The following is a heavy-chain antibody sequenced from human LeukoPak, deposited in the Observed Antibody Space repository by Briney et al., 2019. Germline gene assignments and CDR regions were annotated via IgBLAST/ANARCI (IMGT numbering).Heavy chain of an antibody. J-gene: IGHJ6*03. CDR2: ISGSGGST. CDR3: AKLLGSGGSCYWCVGYYYYYYYMDV. Sequence: GGSLRLSCAASGFTFSSYAMSWVRQAPGKGLEWVSAISGSGGSTYYADSVKGRFTISRDNSKNTLYLQMNSLRAEDTAVYYRAKLLGSGGSCYWCVGYYYYYYYMDVWGKGTTVTVSS. CDR1: GFTFSSYA. D-gene: IGHD2-15*01. V-gene: IGHV3-23*01.